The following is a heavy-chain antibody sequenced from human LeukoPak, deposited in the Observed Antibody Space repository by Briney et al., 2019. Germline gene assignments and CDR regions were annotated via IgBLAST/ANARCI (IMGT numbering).Heavy chain of an antibody. V-gene: IGHV3-7*04. CDR2: IKPDGSEK. J-gene: IGHJ4*02. CDR3: ARAVGVDY. D-gene: IGHD3-10*01. Sequence: GGSLRLSCAASGFTFSSYWMSWVRQAPGKGLEWVANIKPDGSEKYYVDSVKGRFTISRDNAKKSVHLQMNSLRVEDTAVYYCARAVGVDYWGRGTLVTVSS. CDR1: GFTFSSYW.